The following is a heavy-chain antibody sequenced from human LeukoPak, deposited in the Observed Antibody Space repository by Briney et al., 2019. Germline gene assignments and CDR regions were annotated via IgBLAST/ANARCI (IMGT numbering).Heavy chain of an antibody. J-gene: IGHJ4*02. CDR3: AKNSSGGYSDY. V-gene: IGHV1-18*01. CDR2: ISTYNGYS. D-gene: IGHD6-19*01. CDR1: GYTFTSSG. Sequence: ASVKVSCKTSGYTFTSSGITWVRQAPGQGLEWMGWISTYNGYSKYAQNLHGRVTMTADTSTTTAYMELSRLRSDDTAVYYCAKNSSGGYSDYWGQGTLVTVSS.